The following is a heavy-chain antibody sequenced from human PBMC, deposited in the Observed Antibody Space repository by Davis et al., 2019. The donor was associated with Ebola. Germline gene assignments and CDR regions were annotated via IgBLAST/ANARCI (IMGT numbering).Heavy chain of an antibody. D-gene: IGHD2-2*01. V-gene: IGHV4-59*08. CDR2: IYYSGST. Sequence: PGGSLRLSCTVSGGSISSYYWSWIRQPPGKGLEWIGYIYYSGSTNYNPSLKSRVTISVDTSKNQFSLKLSSVTAADTAVYYCARGTVVPAATFDYWGQGTLVTVSS. J-gene: IGHJ4*02. CDR1: GGSISSYY. CDR3: ARGTVVPAATFDY.